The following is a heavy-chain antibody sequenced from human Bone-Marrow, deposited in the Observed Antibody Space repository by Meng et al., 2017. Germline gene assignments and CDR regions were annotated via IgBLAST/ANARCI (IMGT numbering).Heavy chain of an antibody. CDR2: IYHSGST. D-gene: IGHD2-21*02. CDR1: GGSISSSNG. Sequence: QVHLPASVPGPRKLSGDLSLTWAVSGGSISSSNGWSWGRQPPGKGLEWIGEIYHSGSTNYNPSLKSRDTISVDKSKNQFSLKLSSVTAADTAVYYCARKGVTPRGNWIDPWGQGTLVTVSS. CDR3: ARKGVTPRGNWIDP. J-gene: IGHJ5*02. V-gene: IGHV4-4*02.